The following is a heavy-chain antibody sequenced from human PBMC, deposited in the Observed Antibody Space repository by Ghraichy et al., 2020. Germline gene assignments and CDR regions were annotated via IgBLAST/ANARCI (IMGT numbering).Heavy chain of an antibody. CDR1: GYTFTGYY. CDR3: ARVVNDYGDYEFDY. V-gene: IGHV1-2*02. D-gene: IGHD4-17*01. J-gene: IGHJ4*02. Sequence: ASVKVSCKASGYTFTGYYMHWVRQAPGQGLEWMGWINPNSGGTNYEQKFQGRVTMTRDTSISTAYMELSRLRSDDTAVYYCARVVNDYGDYEFDYWGQGTLVTVSS. CDR2: INPNSGGT.